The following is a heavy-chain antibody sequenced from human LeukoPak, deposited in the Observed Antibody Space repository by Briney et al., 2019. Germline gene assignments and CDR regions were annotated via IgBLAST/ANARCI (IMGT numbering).Heavy chain of an antibody. Sequence: PSETLSLTCAVYGGSFSGYYWSWIRQPPGKGLEWIGEINHSGSTNYNPSLKSRVTISVDTSKNQFSLKLSSVTAADTAVCYCASWYYDFWSGYYRGPGGLNYYYYMDVWGKGTTVTVSS. V-gene: IGHV4-34*01. CDR1: GGSFSGYY. J-gene: IGHJ6*03. CDR2: INHSGST. CDR3: ASWYYDFWSGYYRGPGGLNYYYYMDV. D-gene: IGHD3-3*01.